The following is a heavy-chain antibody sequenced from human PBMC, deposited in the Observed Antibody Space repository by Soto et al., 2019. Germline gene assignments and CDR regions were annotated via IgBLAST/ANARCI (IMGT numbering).Heavy chain of an antibody. V-gene: IGHV3-33*01. Sequence: XESLRLSCAASGFTFSSYGMHWVRQAPGKGLEWVAVIWYDGSNKYYADSVKGRFTISRDNSKNTLYLQMNSLRAEDTAVYYCARGSERSSAFDYWGQGTLVTVSS. J-gene: IGHJ4*02. CDR2: IWYDGSNK. CDR1: GFTFSSYG. CDR3: ARGSERSSAFDY. D-gene: IGHD1-26*01.